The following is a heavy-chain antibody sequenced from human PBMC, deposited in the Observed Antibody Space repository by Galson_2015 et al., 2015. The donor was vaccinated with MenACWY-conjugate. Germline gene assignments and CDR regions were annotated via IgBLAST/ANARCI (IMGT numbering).Heavy chain of an antibody. CDR2: IYHSGSI. Sequence: RQPPGKGLAWIAEIYHSGSINYNPSLKSRVTMSVDKSKNQISLKLSSVTAADTAVYYCARAGALTYYFDYWGQGTLVSVSS. CDR3: ARAGALTYYFDY. V-gene: IGHV4-4*02. J-gene: IGHJ4*02.